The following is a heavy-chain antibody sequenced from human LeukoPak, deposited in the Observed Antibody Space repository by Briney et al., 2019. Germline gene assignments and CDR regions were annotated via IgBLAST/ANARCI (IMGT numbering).Heavy chain of an antibody. CDR1: GGSISSYY. CDR3: ARHDSSGPYNAFDV. CDR2: IYNSGSI. Sequence: SETLSLTCTVTGGSISSYYWSWIRQSAGKGLEWIGRIYNSGSINYNPSLKSRVTMSQGTSKNQLSLKLKSVTAADTAVYYCARHDSSGPYNAFDVWGQGTMVTVSS. D-gene: IGHD3-22*01. J-gene: IGHJ3*01. V-gene: IGHV4-4*07.